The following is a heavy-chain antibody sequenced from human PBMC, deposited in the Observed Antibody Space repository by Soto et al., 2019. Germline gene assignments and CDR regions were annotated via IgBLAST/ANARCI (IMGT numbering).Heavy chain of an antibody. CDR2: ISYDGSNK. V-gene: IGHV3-30*18. J-gene: IGHJ4*02. CDR1: GFTFSSYG. CDR3: AKGDDILTGYYSVDY. D-gene: IGHD3-9*01. Sequence: QVQLVESGGGVVQPGRSLRLSCAASGFTFSSYGMHWVRQAPGKGLEWVAVISYDGSNKYYADSVKGRFTISRDNSKNTLYLQMNSLRAEDTAVYYCAKGDDILTGYYSVDYWGQGTLVTVSS.